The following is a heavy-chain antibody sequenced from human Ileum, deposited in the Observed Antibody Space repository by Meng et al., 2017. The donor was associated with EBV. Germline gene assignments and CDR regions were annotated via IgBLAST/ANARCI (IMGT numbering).Heavy chain of an antibody. V-gene: IGHV4-59*08. CDR1: GGSISSYS. CDR2: IYYSGST. D-gene: IGHD2-15*01. J-gene: IGHJ4*02. CDR3: ARGGWSLDY. Sequence: HVQLQESGPGLVKPSETLSLTCTVSGGSISSYSWSWIRQPPGKGLEWIGYIYYSGSTNYNPSLKSRVTISVDTSKNQFSLNLSSVTAADTAVYYCARGGWSLDYWGQGTLVTVSS.